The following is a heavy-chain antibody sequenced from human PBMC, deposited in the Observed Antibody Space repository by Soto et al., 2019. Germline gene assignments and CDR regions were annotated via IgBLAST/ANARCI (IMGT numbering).Heavy chain of an antibody. V-gene: IGHV4-61*01. D-gene: IGHD1-26*01. J-gene: IGHJ4*02. CDR1: GGSVSSGSYY. CDR3: ARDGGRGGSN. Sequence: SETLSLTCTVSGGSVSSGSYYWSWIRQPPGKGLEWIGYIYYSGSTNYNPSLKSRVTISVDTSKNQFSLKLSSVTAADTAVYYCARDGGRGGSNWGQGTLVTVSS. CDR2: IYYSGST.